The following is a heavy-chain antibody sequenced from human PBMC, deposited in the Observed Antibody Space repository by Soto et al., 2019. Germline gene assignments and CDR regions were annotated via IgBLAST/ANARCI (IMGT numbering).Heavy chain of an antibody. J-gene: IGHJ6*02. CDR1: GGTFSSYA. CDR3: ASGRGATVFPGSNYYYGMDV. Sequence: QVQLVQSGAEVKKPGSSVKVSCKASGGTFSSYAISWVRQAPGQGLEWMGGIIPIFGTANYAQKFQGRVTITADESTSTAYMELSSLRSEDTAVYYCASGRGATVFPGSNYYYGMDVWGQGTTVTVSS. CDR2: IIPIFGTA. V-gene: IGHV1-69*12. D-gene: IGHD4-17*01.